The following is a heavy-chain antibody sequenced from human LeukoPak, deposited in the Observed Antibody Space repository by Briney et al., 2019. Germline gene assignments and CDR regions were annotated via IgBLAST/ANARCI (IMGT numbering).Heavy chain of an antibody. CDR1: GGTFSSYA. V-gene: IGHV1-69*13. D-gene: IGHD6-13*01. Sequence: GASVKVSCKASGGTFSSYAISWVRQAPGQGLEWMGGIIPIFGTANYAQKFQGGVTITADESTSTAYMELSSLRSEDTAVYYCARDPAVAAAGTHHSPRGYNWFDPWGQGTLVTVSS. CDR2: IIPIFGTA. J-gene: IGHJ5*02. CDR3: ARDPAVAAAGTHHSPRGYNWFDP.